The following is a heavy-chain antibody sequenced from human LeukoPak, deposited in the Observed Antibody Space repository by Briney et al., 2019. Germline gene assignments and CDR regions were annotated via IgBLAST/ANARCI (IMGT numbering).Heavy chain of an antibody. CDR3: ARDYTSGYLDY. D-gene: IGHD6-19*01. V-gene: IGHV4-4*07. CDR1: GGSIRNYY. J-gene: IGHJ4*02. Sequence: SETLSLTCTVSGGSIRNYYWSWIRQPAGKGLEWIGRMHTSGSTNYNPSLKSRVTMSVDTSKNQFSLKLSSVNVADTAVYYCARDYTSGYLDYWGQRTLVTVSS. CDR2: MHTSGST.